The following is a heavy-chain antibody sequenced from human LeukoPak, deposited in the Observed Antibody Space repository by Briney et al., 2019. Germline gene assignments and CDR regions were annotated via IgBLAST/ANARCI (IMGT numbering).Heavy chain of an antibody. J-gene: IGHJ4*02. CDR3: ARERAEGSGSYGGDLLFDY. CDR1: GGSISSYY. CDR2: IYTSGST. D-gene: IGHD1-26*01. V-gene: IGHV4-4*07. Sequence: PSETLSLTCTVSGGSISSYYWSWIRQPAGKGLEWIGRIYTSGSTNYYPSLKSRVTMSVDTSKNQFSLKLSPVTAADTAVYYCARERAEGSGSYGGDLLFDYWGQGTLVTVSS.